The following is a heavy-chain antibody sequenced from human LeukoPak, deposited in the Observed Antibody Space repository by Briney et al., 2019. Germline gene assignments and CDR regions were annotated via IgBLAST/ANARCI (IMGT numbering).Heavy chain of an antibody. V-gene: IGHV3-9*01. CDR3: ASSVPA. CDR2: INWNSGTI. CDR1: GFSFDDYA. Sequence: GGSLRLSCAASGFSFDDYAMHWVRQAPGKGLEWVSGINWNSGTIGYADSVKGRFTISRDNAKNSLYLQMNSLRAEDTAVYYCASSVPAWGKGTTVTVSS. D-gene: IGHD6-25*01. J-gene: IGHJ6*04.